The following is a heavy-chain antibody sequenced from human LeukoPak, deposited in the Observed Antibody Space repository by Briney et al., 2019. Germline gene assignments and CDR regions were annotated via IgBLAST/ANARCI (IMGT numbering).Heavy chain of an antibody. D-gene: IGHD1-26*01. Sequence: SETLSLTCAVYGGSFSGYYWSWVRQPPGKGLEWIGEINHSGSTNYNPSLKSRVTISVDTSKNQFSLKLSSVTAADTAVYYCARAPELAPILKSLWFDYWGQGTLVTVSS. CDR3: ARAPELAPILKSLWFDY. CDR1: GGSFSGYY. CDR2: INHSGST. J-gene: IGHJ4*02. V-gene: IGHV4-34*01.